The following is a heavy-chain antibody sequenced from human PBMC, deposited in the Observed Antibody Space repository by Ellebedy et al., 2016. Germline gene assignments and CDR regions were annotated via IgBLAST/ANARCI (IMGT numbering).Heavy chain of an antibody. V-gene: IGHV3-21*01. D-gene: IGHD3-3*01. CDR1: GFTFSVAG. Sequence: GGSLRLSXAASGFTFSVAGMTWVRQAPGKGLEWVATIAFTGTAAYYSDLAKGRFIISRDNVKNLVFLQMNSLRVEDTAAYYCTRDGSEWSRDVWGQGTLVTVSS. CDR3: TRDGSEWSRDV. J-gene: IGHJ4*02. CDR2: IAFTGTAA.